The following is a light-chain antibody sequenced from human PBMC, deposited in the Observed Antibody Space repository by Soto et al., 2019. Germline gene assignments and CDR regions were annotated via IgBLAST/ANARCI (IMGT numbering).Light chain of an antibody. CDR1: SSDVGGFNY. V-gene: IGLV2-8*01. CDR2: EVS. J-gene: IGLJ2*01. CDR3: SSYAGSNKGV. Sequence: QSALTQPPSASGSPGQSVTISCTGTSSDVGGFNYVSWYQHHPGKAPKLMIYEVSKRPSGVPDRFSGSKSGNTASLTVSGLQAEDDADYYCSSYAGSNKGVFGGGTKLTVL.